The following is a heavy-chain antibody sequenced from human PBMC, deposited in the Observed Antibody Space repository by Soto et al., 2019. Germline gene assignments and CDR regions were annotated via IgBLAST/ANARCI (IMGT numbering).Heavy chain of an antibody. CDR1: GFTFSNGW. Sequence: EVQLVESGGGLVKPGGSLRLSCAASGFTFSNGWMNWVRQAPGKGLEWVGRIKSKTDGGTTDYAAPVKGRFTISRDDSKNTLYLQMNSLKTEDTAVCYRTTSFGDDAFDIWGQGTMVTVSS. J-gene: IGHJ3*02. D-gene: IGHD3-10*01. CDR2: IKSKTDGGTT. CDR3: TTSFGDDAFDI. V-gene: IGHV3-15*07.